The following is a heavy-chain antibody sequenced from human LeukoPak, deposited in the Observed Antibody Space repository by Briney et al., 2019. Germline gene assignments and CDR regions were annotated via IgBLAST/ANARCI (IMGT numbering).Heavy chain of an antibody. Sequence: PSETLSLTCTVSGGSISSGGYYWSWIRQHPGKGLEWIGYIYYSGSTYYNPSLKSRVTISVDTSKNQFSLKLSSVTAADTAVYYCAREDYDYVWGRANWFDPWGQGTLVTVSS. J-gene: IGHJ5*02. CDR1: GGSISSGGYY. D-gene: IGHD3-16*01. V-gene: IGHV4-31*03. CDR3: AREDYDYVWGRANWFDP. CDR2: IYYSGST.